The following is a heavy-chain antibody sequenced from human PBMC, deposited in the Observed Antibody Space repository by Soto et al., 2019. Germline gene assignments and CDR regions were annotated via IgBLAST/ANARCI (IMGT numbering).Heavy chain of an antibody. V-gene: IGHV3-30*18. CDR1: GFTFNIYG. CDR3: AKDQASGQGSFDS. CDR2: ISYDGSNQ. Sequence: GGSLRLSCAASGFTFNIYGMHWVRQAPDKGLEWVALISYDGSNQYYAVSVKGRFTISRDNSKNTLFLQMNSLRADDTAVYYCAKDQASGQGSFDSWGQGTLVTVSS. J-gene: IGHJ4*02.